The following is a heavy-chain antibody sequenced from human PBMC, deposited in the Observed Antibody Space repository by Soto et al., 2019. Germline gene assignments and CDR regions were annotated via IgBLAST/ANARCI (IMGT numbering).Heavy chain of an antibody. Sequence: ASVTVSCQASGSSFHTYAIIWVRQAPGQGLEWVGWISGYNGNTNYAQKFQGRVTLTRDTSTKTAFMELRSLTGDDTAVYYCAREYGMDVWGQGTTVTVSS. J-gene: IGHJ6*02. CDR1: GSSFHTYA. CDR3: AREYGMDV. CDR2: ISGYNGNT. V-gene: IGHV1-18*01.